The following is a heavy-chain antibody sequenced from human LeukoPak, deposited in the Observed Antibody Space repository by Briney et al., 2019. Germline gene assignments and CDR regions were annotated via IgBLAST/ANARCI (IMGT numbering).Heavy chain of an antibody. CDR2: ISDDGSRQ. D-gene: IGHD3-10*01. Sequence: TGGSLRLSCAATGFTFSNYAIHWGRQAPGKGREWVAFISDDGSRQHYADSVKGRFTISRDNSKNTLNLQMNSLRAEDTAVYYCVKDRTGTYTLDYWGQGTLVTVSS. CDR1: GFTFSNYA. J-gene: IGHJ4*02. CDR3: VKDRTGTYTLDY. V-gene: IGHV3-30-3*01.